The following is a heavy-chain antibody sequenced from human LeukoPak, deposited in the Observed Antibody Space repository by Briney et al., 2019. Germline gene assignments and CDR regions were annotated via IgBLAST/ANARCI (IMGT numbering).Heavy chain of an antibody. CDR3: ARDLNGGLIGY. Sequence: VKVSCKASGYSFTNYGVAWVRQAPGQGPKWMGWISAKNGNANYAQQFQGRVTMTIETSTNTAYMELRSLKSDDTAVYYCARDLNGGLIGYWGQGTLVTVSS. V-gene: IGHV1-18*01. CDR1: GYSFTNYG. CDR2: ISAKNGNA. D-gene: IGHD2-8*01. J-gene: IGHJ4*02.